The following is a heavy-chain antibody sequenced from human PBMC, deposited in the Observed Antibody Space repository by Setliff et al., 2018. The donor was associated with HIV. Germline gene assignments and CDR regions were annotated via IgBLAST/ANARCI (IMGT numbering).Heavy chain of an antibody. Sequence: PGGSLRLSCAASGFTFSSYAMSWVRQAPGKGLEWVANIKYDGSEKYYVGSVKGRFTISRDNAKNSLYLQMNSLRAEDTAVYYCARDPFGWLLYPAYYYYGMDVWGQGTTVTVSS. CDR2: IKYDGSEK. J-gene: IGHJ6*02. V-gene: IGHV3-7*03. D-gene: IGHD3-9*01. CDR1: GFTFSSYA. CDR3: ARDPFGWLLYPAYYYYGMDV.